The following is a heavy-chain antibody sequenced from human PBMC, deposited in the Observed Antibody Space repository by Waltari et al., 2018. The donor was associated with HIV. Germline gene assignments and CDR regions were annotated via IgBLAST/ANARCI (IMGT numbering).Heavy chain of an antibody. Sequence: EVQVLESGGALVQPGGSLRLSCADSGFAFSNYGMSWFRQAPGKGLEWVSTISGSGGSTYYADSVKGRFTVSRDNSKNTLYLQMNSLRAEDTAVYFCVKEHQYSHSWYSYYGMDVWGQGTTVTVSS. J-gene: IGHJ6*02. D-gene: IGHD6-13*01. V-gene: IGHV3-23*01. CDR3: VKEHQYSHSWYSYYGMDV. CDR2: ISGSGGST. CDR1: GFAFSNYG.